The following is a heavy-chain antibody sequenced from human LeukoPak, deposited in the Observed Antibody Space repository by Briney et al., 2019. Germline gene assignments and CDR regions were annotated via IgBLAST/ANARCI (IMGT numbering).Heavy chain of an antibody. CDR2: IYYSGST. D-gene: IGHD3-3*02. J-gene: IGHJ2*01. CDR1: GGSISSYY. CDR3: ARRSDGDPIFWYFDL. Sequence: SETLSLTCTVSGGSISSYYWSWIRQPPGKGLEWIGYIYYSGSTNYNPSLNSRVTISVDTSKNQFSLELSSVTAADTAVYYCARRSDGDPIFWYFDLWGRGTLVTVSS. V-gene: IGHV4-59*08.